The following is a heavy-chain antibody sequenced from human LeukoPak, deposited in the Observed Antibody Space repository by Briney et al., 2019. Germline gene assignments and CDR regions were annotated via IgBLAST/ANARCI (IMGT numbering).Heavy chain of an antibody. J-gene: IGHJ6*03. CDR2: IYTSGST. Sequence: SETLSLTCTVAGGSISSYYWSWIRQPPGKGLEWIGYIYTSGSTNYNPSLKSRVTISVDTSKNQFSLKLSSVSAADTAVYYCARLVAGDYDFWSGYYSNYYYYMDVWGKGTTVTVSS. CDR3: ARLVAGDYDFWSGYYSNYYYYMDV. CDR1: GGSISSYY. D-gene: IGHD3-3*01. V-gene: IGHV4-4*09.